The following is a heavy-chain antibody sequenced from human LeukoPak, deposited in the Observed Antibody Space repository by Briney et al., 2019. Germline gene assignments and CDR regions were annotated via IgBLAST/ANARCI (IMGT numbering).Heavy chain of an antibody. J-gene: IGHJ5*02. V-gene: IGHV4-4*02. CDR2: IYHSGST. CDR1: GGSISSSNW. Sequence: PSETLSLTCAVSGGSISSSNWWSWVRQPPGKGLEWIGEIYHSGSTNYNPSLKSRVTISVDKSKNQFSLKLSSVTAADTAVYYCPRTYYYGSGSPYNWFGPWGQGTLVTVSS. D-gene: IGHD3-10*01. CDR3: PRTYYYGSGSPYNWFGP.